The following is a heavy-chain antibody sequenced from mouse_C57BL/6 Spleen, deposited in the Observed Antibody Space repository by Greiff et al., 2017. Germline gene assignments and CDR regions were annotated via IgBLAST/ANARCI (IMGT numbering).Heavy chain of an antibody. CDR3: ARYYYGSSHWYFDV. D-gene: IGHD1-1*01. CDR1: GYTFTSYT. J-gene: IGHJ1*03. Sequence: QVQLKQSGAELARPGASVKMSCKASGYTFTSYTMHWEKQRPGQGLEWIGYINPSSGYTKYNQKFKDKATLTADKSSSTAYMQLSSLTSEDSAVYYCARYYYGSSHWYFDVWGTGTTVTVSS. CDR2: INPSSGYT. V-gene: IGHV1-4*01.